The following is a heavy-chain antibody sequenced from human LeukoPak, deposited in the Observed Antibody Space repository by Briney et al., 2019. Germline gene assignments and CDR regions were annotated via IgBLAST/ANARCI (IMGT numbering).Heavy chain of an antibody. Sequence: GGSLRLSCAASGFTFSNAWMSWVRQAPGKGLEWVGRIKSKTDGGTTDYAPPVKGRFTISRADSKNTLYLQMNSLKTEDTAVYYCTTNGGGWYVLDYFDYWGQGTLVTVSS. CDR2: IKSKTDGGTT. J-gene: IGHJ4*02. D-gene: IGHD6-19*01. CDR1: GFTFSNAW. CDR3: TTNGGGWYVLDYFDY. V-gene: IGHV3-15*01.